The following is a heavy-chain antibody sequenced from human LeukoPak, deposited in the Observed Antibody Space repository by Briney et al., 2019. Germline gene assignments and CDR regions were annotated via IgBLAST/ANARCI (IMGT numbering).Heavy chain of an antibody. CDR3: ARVHVYDRGGSHFDY. CDR1: GYTFTSYV. V-gene: IGHV1-18*01. Sequence: ASVKVSCKASGYTFTSYVLTWLRQAPAQGLEWMGGISANTGNTNYAQKFQGRATMTRDTSTSTAYMELRSLRSDDTAVYYCARVHVYDRGGSHFDYWGQGTPVTVSS. J-gene: IGHJ4*02. CDR2: ISANTGNT. D-gene: IGHD3-22*01.